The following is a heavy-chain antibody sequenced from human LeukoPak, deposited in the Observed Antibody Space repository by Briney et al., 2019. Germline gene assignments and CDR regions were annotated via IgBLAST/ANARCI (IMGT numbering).Heavy chain of an antibody. J-gene: IGHJ4*02. CDR1: GYTFTGYY. D-gene: IGHD2-2*01. V-gene: IGHV1-2*06. CDR2: INPNSGGT. Sequence: ASVKVSCKASGYTFTGYYMHWVRQAPGQGLEWMGRINPNSGGTNYAQKFQGRVTMIRDTSISTAYMELSGLRSEDTAIYYCASRLYCSNTRCRNFPFAYWGQGTLVTVSS. CDR3: ASRLYCSNTRCRNFPFAY.